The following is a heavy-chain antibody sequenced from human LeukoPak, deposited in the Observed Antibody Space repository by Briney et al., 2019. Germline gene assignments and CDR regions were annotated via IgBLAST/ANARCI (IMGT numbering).Heavy chain of an antibody. Sequence: GGSPRLSCAASGFTFSSYAMHWVRQAPGKGLEWVAVISYDGSNKYYADSVKGRFTISRDNSKNTLYLQMNSLRAEDTAVYYCAREGALFDYWGQGTLVTVSS. J-gene: IGHJ4*02. CDR3: AREGALFDY. CDR1: GFTFSSYA. D-gene: IGHD1-26*01. CDR2: ISYDGSNK. V-gene: IGHV3-30*04.